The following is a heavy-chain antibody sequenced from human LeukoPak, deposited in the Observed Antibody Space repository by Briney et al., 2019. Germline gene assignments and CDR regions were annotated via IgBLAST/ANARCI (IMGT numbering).Heavy chain of an antibody. D-gene: IGHD6-6*01. CDR3: ARNIAARNPLHYYYYGMDV. J-gene: IGHJ6*02. CDR2: IYYSGST. V-gene: IGHV4-30-4*01. Sequence: SQTLSLTCTVSGGSISSGDYYWSWIRQPPGKGLEWIGYIYYSGSTYYNPSLKSRVTISVDTSKNQFSLKLSSVTAADTAVYYCARNIAARNPLHYYYYGMDVWGQGTLVTVSS. CDR1: GGSISSGDYY.